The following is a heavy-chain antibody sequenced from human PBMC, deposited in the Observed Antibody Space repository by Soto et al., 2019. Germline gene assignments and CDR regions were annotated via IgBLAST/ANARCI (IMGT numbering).Heavy chain of an antibody. CDR3: ARGLRIAAAGSYFDY. D-gene: IGHD6-13*01. V-gene: IGHV4-34*01. J-gene: IGHJ4*02. CDR2: INHSGST. CDR1: GGSFSGYY. Sequence: KPSETLSLTCAVYGGSFSGYYWSWIRQPPGKGLEWIGEINHSGSTNYNPSLKSRVTISVDTSKNQFSLRLSSVTAADTAVYYCARGLRIAAAGSYFDYWGQGTLVTVSS.